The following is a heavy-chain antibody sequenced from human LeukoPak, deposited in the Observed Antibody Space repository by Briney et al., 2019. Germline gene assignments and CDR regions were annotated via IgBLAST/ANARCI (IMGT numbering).Heavy chain of an antibody. V-gene: IGHV4-34*01. CDR3: ARVGWKYYDFWSGYSTAFDI. CDR2: INHSGST. J-gene: IGHJ3*02. D-gene: IGHD3-3*01. Sequence: SETLSLTCAVYGGSFSGYYWSWIRQPPGKGLEWIGEINHSGSTNYNPSLKSRVTISVDTSKNQLSLKLSSVTAADTAVYYCARVGWKYYDFWSGYSTAFDIWGQGTMVTVSS. CDR1: GGSFSGYY.